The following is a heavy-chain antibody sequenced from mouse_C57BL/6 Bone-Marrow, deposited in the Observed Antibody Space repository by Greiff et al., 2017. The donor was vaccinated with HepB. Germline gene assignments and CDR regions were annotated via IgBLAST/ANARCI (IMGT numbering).Heavy chain of an antibody. D-gene: IGHD2-4*01. V-gene: IGHV2-4*01. J-gene: IGHJ4*01. CDR1: GFSLTSYG. CDR3: AKNWGDYGYAMDY. CDR2: IWSGGST. Sequence: VKLVESGPGLVQPSQSLSITCTVSGFSLTSYGVHWVRQPPGKGLEWLGVIWSGGSTDYNAAFISRLSISKDNSKSQVFFKMNSLQADDTAIYYCAKNWGDYGYAMDYWGQGTSVTVSS.